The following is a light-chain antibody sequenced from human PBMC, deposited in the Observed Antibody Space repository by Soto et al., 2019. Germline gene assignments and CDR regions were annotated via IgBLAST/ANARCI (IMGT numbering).Light chain of an antibody. CDR2: AAS. Sequence: DLQMTQSPSSLSASVGDRVTITCRASQSISSYLNWYQQKPGKAPKLLIYAASSLQSGVPSRFSGRGSGTDFTLTISSLQPEDFATYYCQQSYSTLLTFGGGTKVEIK. V-gene: IGKV1-39*01. J-gene: IGKJ4*01. CDR3: QQSYSTLLT. CDR1: QSISSY.